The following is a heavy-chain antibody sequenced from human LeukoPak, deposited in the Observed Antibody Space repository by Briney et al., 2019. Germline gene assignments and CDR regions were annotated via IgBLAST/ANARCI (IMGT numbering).Heavy chain of an antibody. V-gene: IGHV3-30*18. Sequence: GGSLRLSCAASGSTFNRFAMDWVRQAPGKGLEWVAVISYDGSDKYYADSVKGRFTISRDNSKNTLYLQMNSLRVEDTAVFYCAQGGSEIYYYYHGMDVWGQGTTVTVSS. CDR2: ISYDGSDK. CDR1: GSTFNRFA. D-gene: IGHD3-10*01. J-gene: IGHJ6*02. CDR3: AQGGSEIYYYYHGMDV.